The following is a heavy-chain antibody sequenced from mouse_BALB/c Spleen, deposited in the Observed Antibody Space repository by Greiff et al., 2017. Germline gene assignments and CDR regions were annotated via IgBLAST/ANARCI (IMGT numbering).Heavy chain of an antibody. CDR1: GFTFSSYG. V-gene: IGHV5-6-3*01. D-gene: IGHD1-2*01. CDR2: INSNGGST. J-gene: IGHJ4*01. CDR3: ARVYYGYFAMDY. Sequence: EVKLEESGGGLVQPGGSLKLSCAASGFTFSSYGMSWVRQTPDKRLELVATINSNGGSTYYPDSVKGRFTISRDNAKNTLYLQMSSLKSEDTAMYYCARVYYGYFAMDYWGQGTSVTVSS.